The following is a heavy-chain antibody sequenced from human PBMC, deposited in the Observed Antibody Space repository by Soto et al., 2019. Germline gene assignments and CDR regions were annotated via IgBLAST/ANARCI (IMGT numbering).Heavy chain of an antibody. Sequence: SETLSLTCTVSGGSMSSSNWWNWVRQSPGKGLEWIGEAHHSGRTNYNPSLKSRVTISVDKSKNHFSLKLSSVTAADTAVYYCARSEATGIDYWGQGTLVTVSS. V-gene: IGHV4-4*02. J-gene: IGHJ4*02. CDR2: AHHSGRT. CDR1: GGSMSSSNW. CDR3: ARSEATGIDY. D-gene: IGHD1-26*01.